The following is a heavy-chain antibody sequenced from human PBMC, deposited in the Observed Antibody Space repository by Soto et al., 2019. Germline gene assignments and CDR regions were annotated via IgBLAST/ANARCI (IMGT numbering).Heavy chain of an antibody. Sequence: EVLLLESGGGLVQPGGSLRLSCAASGFTFSSYGMGWVRQAPGKGLEWVSGLSASGGSTYYADSVKGRSTISRDNSRNTLYLQINRLRAEDTAVYYCAKDRLTVAKFDAFDIWGQGTMVAVSS. V-gene: IGHV3-23*01. CDR2: LSASGGST. J-gene: IGHJ3*02. CDR1: GFTFSSYG. CDR3: AKDRLTVAKFDAFDI. D-gene: IGHD4-17*01.